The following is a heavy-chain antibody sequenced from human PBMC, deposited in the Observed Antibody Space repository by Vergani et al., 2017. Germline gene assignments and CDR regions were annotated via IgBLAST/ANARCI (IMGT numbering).Heavy chain of an antibody. CDR2: INPNSGCT. D-gene: IGHD3-10*01. J-gene: IGHJ6*01. CDR3: AGDPGYYGSGTPSYYYYGMDV. V-gene: IGHV1-2*02. Sequence: QVQLVQSGAEVKKPGASVKVSCKASGSTFTGYYMHWVRQAPGQGLEWMGWINPNSGCTTYAQKFQGRVTMTRDTSISTASMGLGRLRSDNTAVYYCAGDPGYYGSGTPSYYYYGMDVWGRGTTVTVSS. CDR1: GSTFTGYY.